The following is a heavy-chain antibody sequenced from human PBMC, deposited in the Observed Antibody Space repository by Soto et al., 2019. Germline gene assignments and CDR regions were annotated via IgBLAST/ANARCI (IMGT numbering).Heavy chain of an antibody. CDR2: INHSVST. J-gene: IGHJ5*02. CDR1: GGSFSGYY. V-gene: IGHV4-34*01. CDR3: ARQNDFWSGYHRRWFDP. D-gene: IGHD3-3*01. Sequence: SETLSLTCAVYGGSFSGYYWSWIRQPPGKGLEWIGEINHSVSTNYNPSLKSRVTISVDTSKNQFSLKLSSVTAADTAVYYCARQNDFWSGYHRRWFDPWGQGTLVTLSS.